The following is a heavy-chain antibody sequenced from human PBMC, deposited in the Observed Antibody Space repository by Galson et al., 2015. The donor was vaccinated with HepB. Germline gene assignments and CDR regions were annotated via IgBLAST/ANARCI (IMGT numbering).Heavy chain of an antibody. V-gene: IGHV3-30*18. CDR2: ISYDGSNK. Sequence: SLRLSCAASGFTFSSYGMHWVRQAPGKGLEWVAVISYDGSNKYYADSVKGRFTISRDNSRDALFLQMNSLRAGDTALYYCAKTGPYSSGWGDARDYYYYLHVWGKGTTVTVSS. CDR3: AKTGPYSSGWGDARDYYYYLHV. CDR1: GFTFSSYG. J-gene: IGHJ6*03. D-gene: IGHD6-25*01.